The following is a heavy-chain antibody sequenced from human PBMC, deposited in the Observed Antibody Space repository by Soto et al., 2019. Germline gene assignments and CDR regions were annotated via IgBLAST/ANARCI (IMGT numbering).Heavy chain of an antibody. CDR2: LNAYNVHT. Sequence: QVQLVQSGADVKKPGASVKVSCKASDYTLTSYGIIWVRQSPGQGLEWMGWLNAYNVHTNFAQKFQGRVTMTTETSTNTAYMELRSLRSNVTAVYYCAQVYCYSTICYEIKTWCKPWGQGTLVTVSS. V-gene: IGHV1-18*04. D-gene: IGHD2-2*01. CDR1: DYTLTSYG. CDR3: AQVYCYSTICYEIKTWCKP. J-gene: IGHJ5*02.